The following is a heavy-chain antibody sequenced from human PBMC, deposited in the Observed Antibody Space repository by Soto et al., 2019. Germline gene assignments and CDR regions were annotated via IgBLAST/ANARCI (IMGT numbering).Heavy chain of an antibody. Sequence: EVQLLESGGGLVQPGGSLRLSCAAPGFTFSNYAMNWVRQAPGKGLEWVSVISGSGGSTYYADSVKGRFTISRDNSKNTLYLQMNSLSGDDTALYYCARSSSGWYFDYWVQGTLVTVSS. CDR3: ARSSSGWYFDY. D-gene: IGHD6-19*01. CDR2: ISGSGGST. J-gene: IGHJ4*02. CDR1: GFTFSNYA. V-gene: IGHV3-23*01.